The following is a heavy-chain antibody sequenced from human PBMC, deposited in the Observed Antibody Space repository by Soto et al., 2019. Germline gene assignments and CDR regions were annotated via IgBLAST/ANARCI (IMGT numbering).Heavy chain of an antibody. D-gene: IGHD4-17*01. J-gene: IGHJ4*02. CDR2: ISNSGGRT. CDR3: SADNRASQETPVIDY. CDR1: GFTFSKYA. V-gene: IGHV3-23*01. Sequence: EVQLLESGGGLAQPGGSLRLSCAGSGFTFSKYAMSWVRQAPGKGPEWVSAISNSGGRTYYADSVKGRFTISRDNSKNTLYLQMNSLTVEDTAVYYCSADNRASQETPVIDYWGQGALVTVSS.